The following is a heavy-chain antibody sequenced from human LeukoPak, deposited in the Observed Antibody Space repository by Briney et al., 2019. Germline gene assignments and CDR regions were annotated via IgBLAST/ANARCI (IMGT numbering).Heavy chain of an antibody. J-gene: IGHJ5*02. V-gene: IGHV4-38-2*02. CDR3: AREQLRFLEWLPFDP. CDR1: GYSISSGYY. CDR2: IYHSGST. Sequence: PSETLSLTCTVSGYSISSGYYWGWIRQPPGKGLEWIGSIYHSGSTYYNPSLKSRVTISVDTSKNQFSLKLSSVTAADTAVYYCAREQLRFLEWLPFDPWGQGTLVTVSS. D-gene: IGHD3-3*01.